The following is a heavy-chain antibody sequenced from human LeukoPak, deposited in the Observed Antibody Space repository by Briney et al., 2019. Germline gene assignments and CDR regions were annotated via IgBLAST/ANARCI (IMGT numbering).Heavy chain of an antibody. D-gene: IGHD3-10*02. CDR1: GFTVSSNY. V-gene: IGHV3-53*01. J-gene: IGHJ6*02. CDR3: ARDRFLFGVAYNGMDV. Sequence: PGGSLRLSCAASGFTVSSNYMSWVRQAPGKGLEWVSVIYSGGSTYYADSVKGRFTISRDNSKNTLYLQMNSLRAEDTAVYYCARDRFLFGVAYNGMDVWGQGTTVTVSS. CDR2: IYSGGST.